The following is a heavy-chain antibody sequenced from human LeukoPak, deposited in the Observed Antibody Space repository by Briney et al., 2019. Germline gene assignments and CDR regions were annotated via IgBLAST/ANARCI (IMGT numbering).Heavy chain of an antibody. CDR1: GFTFSNYG. Sequence: GGSLRLSCAASGFTFSNYGMHWVRQAPGKGLEWVAVISYDGTNTYYIDSVKGRFTISRDNSENTLYLQMNSLRAEDTALYYCAKMISRWELPSDYWGQGALVTVS. J-gene: IGHJ4*02. D-gene: IGHD1-26*01. CDR3: AKMISRWELPSDY. V-gene: IGHV3-30*18. CDR2: ISYDGTNT.